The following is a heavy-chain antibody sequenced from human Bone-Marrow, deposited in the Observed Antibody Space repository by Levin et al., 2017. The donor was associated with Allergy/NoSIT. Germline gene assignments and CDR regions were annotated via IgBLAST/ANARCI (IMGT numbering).Heavy chain of an antibody. J-gene: IGHJ1*01. D-gene: IGHD3-16*01. Sequence: PAASVKVSCTASGDTLSEYSFHWIRQAPGRGLEWMGWISPKSGGTKYKQTFQGRVTMTTDPSINTVYMDLTNLRSDDTAVYYCAKVSIPFIGDSFGRWGQGTLVTVSS. CDR2: ISPKSGGT. CDR1: GDTLSEYS. CDR3: AKVSIPFIGDSFGR. V-gene: IGHV1-2*02.